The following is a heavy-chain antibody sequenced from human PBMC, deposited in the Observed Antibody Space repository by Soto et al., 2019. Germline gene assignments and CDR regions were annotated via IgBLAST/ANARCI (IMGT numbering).Heavy chain of an antibody. CDR1: GFTSSNYS. V-gene: IGHV3-48*02. CDR3: AREAESHYSGMDV. J-gene: IGHJ6*02. Sequence: EGQLVESGGGLVQPGGSLRLSCVASGFTSSNYSMNWVRQAPGKGLEWISYISSVSSRILYAGSVKGRFTISRDNAKNSLSLQMNSLRDEDTAVYYCAREAESHYSGMDVWGQGTTVTVSS. CDR2: ISSVSSRI.